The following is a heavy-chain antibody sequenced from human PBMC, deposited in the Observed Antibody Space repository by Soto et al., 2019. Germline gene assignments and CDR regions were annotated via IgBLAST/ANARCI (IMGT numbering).Heavy chain of an antibody. CDR2: ISYDGSNK. J-gene: IGHJ4*02. D-gene: IGHD6-13*01. CDR3: AKERIRSSSWYAVDY. Sequence: GGSLRLSCAASGFTFSSYGMHWVRQAPGKGLEWVAVISYDGSNKYYADSVKGRFTISRDNSKNTLYLQMNSLRAEDTAVYYCAKERIRSSSWYAVDYWGQGTLVTVSS. CDR1: GFTFSSYG. V-gene: IGHV3-30*18.